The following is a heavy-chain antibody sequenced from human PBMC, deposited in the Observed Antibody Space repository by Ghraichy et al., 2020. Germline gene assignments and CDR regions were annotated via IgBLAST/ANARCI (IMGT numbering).Heavy chain of an antibody. J-gene: IGHJ4*02. CDR2: IYYSGST. CDR1: GGSISSSSYY. V-gene: IGHV4-39*01. D-gene: IGHD5-24*01. Sequence: SETLSLTCTVSGGSISSSSYYWGWIRQPPGKGLEWIGSIYYSGSTYYNPSLKSRVTISVDTSKNQFSLKLSSVTAADTAVYYCARLGGYKLTGDYWGQGTLVTVSS. CDR3: ARLGGYKLTGDY.